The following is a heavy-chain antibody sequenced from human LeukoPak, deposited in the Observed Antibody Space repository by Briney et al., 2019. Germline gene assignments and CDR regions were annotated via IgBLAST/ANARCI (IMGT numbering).Heavy chain of an antibody. CDR2: MNPNSGNT. CDR1: GYTFTSYD. Sequence: GASVKVSCKASGYTFTSYDINWVRQATGQGLEWMGWMNPNSGNTGYAQKFQGRVTMTRNTSISTAYMELSSLRSEDTAVYYCAREVRRNPSILYDLWSGYPDYYYYYGMDVWGQGTTVTVSS. CDR3: AREVRRNPSILYDLWSGYPDYYYYYGMDV. J-gene: IGHJ6*02. D-gene: IGHD3-3*01. V-gene: IGHV1-8*01.